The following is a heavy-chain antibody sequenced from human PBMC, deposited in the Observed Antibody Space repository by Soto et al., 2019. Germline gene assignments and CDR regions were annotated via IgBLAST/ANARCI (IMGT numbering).Heavy chain of an antibody. CDR2: INPNSGDT. Sequence: ASVKVSCKASGYTFTGYYVHWVRQAPGQGLEWMGWINPNSGDTYLAQRFQGRVTMNRDTSIGTAYMELRGLTSDDAAEYYCAKGGAIVAAGTRVYLYNAMDVWGQGTTVTAP. V-gene: IGHV1-2*02. CDR1: GYTFTGYY. CDR3: AKGGAIVAAGTRVYLYNAMDV. J-gene: IGHJ6*02. D-gene: IGHD1-26*01.